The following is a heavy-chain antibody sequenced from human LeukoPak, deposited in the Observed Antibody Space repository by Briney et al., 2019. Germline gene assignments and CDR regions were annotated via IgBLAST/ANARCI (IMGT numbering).Heavy chain of an antibody. CDR2: IYYTGST. Sequence: SETLSLTCTISGGSISSISYYWGWIRQPPGKGLEWIGSIYYTGSTNYNPSLKSRVTISVDTSKNQFSLKLSSVTAADTAVYYCARGNRGYYDYVWGSYRYTELDYWGQGTLVTVSS. CDR1: GGSISSISYY. V-gene: IGHV4-39*07. D-gene: IGHD3-16*02. CDR3: ARGNRGYYDYVWGSYRYTELDY. J-gene: IGHJ4*02.